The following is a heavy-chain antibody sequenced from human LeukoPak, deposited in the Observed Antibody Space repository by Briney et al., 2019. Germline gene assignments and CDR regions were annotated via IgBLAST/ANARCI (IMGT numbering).Heavy chain of an antibody. D-gene: IGHD4-11*01. CDR2: IDYSGRP. J-gene: IGHJ4*02. Sequence: SETLSLTCTVSGASISSYYWSWIRQPPGEGPEWIGYIDYSGRPNYNPSLKSRVTISVDTSKNQFSLKLSSVTAADTAVYFCARHYPPDYTFDCWGRGTLVTVSS. CDR1: GASISSYY. CDR3: ARHYPPDYTFDC. V-gene: IGHV4-59*08.